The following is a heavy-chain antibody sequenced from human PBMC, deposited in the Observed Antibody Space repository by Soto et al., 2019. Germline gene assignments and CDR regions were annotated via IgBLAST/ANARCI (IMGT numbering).Heavy chain of an antibody. CDR1: GGSISSYY. V-gene: IGHV4-59*08. J-gene: IGHJ4*02. CDR3: ARLYGGAFDY. D-gene: IGHD2-21*01. CDR2: IYYSGSI. Sequence: QVQLQESGPGLVKPSETLSLTCTVSGGSISSYYWSWIRQHPGKGLEWIGYIYYSGSINYNPALKSLVSMTVDTSKNQFPLKLSSLTAADTAVYYCARLYGGAFDYWGQGTLVTVSS.